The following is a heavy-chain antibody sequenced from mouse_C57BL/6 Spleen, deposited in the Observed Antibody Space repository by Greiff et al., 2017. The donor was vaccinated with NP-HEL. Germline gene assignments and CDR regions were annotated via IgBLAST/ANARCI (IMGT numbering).Heavy chain of an antibody. CDR3: ARRAHYDYDGYYFDY. V-gene: IGHV5-6*02. CDR2: ISSGGSYT. CDR1: GFTFSSYG. D-gene: IGHD2-4*01. Sequence: EVMLVESGGDLVKPGGSLKLSCAASGFTFSSYGMSWVRQTPDKRLEWVATISSGGSYTYYPDSGKGRFTISRDNAKNTLYLQMSSLKSEDTAMYYCARRAHYDYDGYYFDYWGQGTTLTVSS. J-gene: IGHJ2*01.